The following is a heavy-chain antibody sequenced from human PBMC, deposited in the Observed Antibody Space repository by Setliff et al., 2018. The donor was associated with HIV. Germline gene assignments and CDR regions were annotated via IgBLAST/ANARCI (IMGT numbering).Heavy chain of an antibody. J-gene: IGHJ2*01. Sequence: GGSLRLSCAASGFTFSTYSMVWVRQAPGKGLEWVSYITSSGRSISYADSVKGRFTISRVNAKNSLYLQMNSLRAEDTAVYYCARSSLVVPSAKTHYFFDLWGRGTLVTVSS. V-gene: IGHV3-48*04. CDR1: GFTFSTYS. CDR2: ITSSGRSI. CDR3: ARSSLVVPSAKTHYFFDL. D-gene: IGHD2-2*01.